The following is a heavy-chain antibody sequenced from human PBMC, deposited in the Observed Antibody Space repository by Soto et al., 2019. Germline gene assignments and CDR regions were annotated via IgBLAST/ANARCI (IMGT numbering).Heavy chain of an antibody. CDR3: AKDPAAGIVATIDYFDY. D-gene: IGHD5-12*01. CDR2: ISGSGGST. CDR1: GFTFSSYA. J-gene: IGHJ4*02. Sequence: GGSLRLSCAASGFTFSSYAMSWVRQAPGKGLEWVSAISGSGGSTYYADSVKGRFTISRDNSKNTLYLQMNSLRAEDTAVYYCAKDPAAGIVATIDYFDYWGQGTLVTVSS. V-gene: IGHV3-23*01.